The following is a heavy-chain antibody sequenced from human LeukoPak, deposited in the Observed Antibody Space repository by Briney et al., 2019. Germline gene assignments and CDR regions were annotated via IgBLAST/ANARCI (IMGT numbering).Heavy chain of an antibody. Sequence: PGVSLRLSCAASGLTFSSYWMHWVRQASGKRRFWVSRINSDGSSTTYADSVKGRFTISRDNSKNTLYLQMNSLRAEDTAVYYCAKSIIAVAGLFDYWGQGTLVTVSS. CDR3: AKSIIAVAGLFDY. D-gene: IGHD6-19*01. J-gene: IGHJ4*02. CDR1: GLTFSSYW. CDR2: INSDGSST. V-gene: IGHV3-74*01.